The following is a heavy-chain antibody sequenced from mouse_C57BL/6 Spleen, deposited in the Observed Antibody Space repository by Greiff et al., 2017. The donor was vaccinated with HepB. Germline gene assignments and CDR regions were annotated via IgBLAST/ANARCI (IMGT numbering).Heavy chain of an antibody. V-gene: IGHV10-1*01. J-gene: IGHJ2*01. CDR2: IRSKSNNYAT. Sequence: EVQGVESGGGLVQPKGSLKLSCAASGFSFNTYAMNWVRQAPGKGLEWVARIRSKSNNYATYYADSVKDRFTISRDDSESMLYLQMNNLKTEDTAMYYCVRHGGGYFDYWGQGTTLTVSS. CDR1: GFSFNTYA. CDR3: VRHGGGYFDY.